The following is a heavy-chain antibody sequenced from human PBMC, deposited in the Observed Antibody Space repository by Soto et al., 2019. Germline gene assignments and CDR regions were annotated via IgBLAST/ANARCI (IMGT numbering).Heavy chain of an antibody. CDR3: ARDRYPAAGLY. V-gene: IGHV4-38-2*02. CDR1: GYSISGGYY. D-gene: IGHD6-13*01. J-gene: IGHJ4*02. CDR2: IYHSGST. Sequence: SATRSLGCTVSGYSISGGYYWGWIRQPAGKGLEWIGSIYHSGSTYYNPSLKSRVTISVDTSKNQFSLKLSSVTAADTAVYYCARDRYPAAGLYWGQGTLV.